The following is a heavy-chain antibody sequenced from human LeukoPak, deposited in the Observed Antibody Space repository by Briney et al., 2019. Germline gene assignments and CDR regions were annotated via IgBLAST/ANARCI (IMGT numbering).Heavy chain of an antibody. CDR3: ARWSSIKVAATENY. Sequence: GGSLRLSCAASGFTFSAYYMSWIRQAPGKGLEWVSYISSSGSTIYYADSVKGRFTISRDNAKNSLYLQMNSLRAEDTALYHCARWSSIKVAATENYWGQGTLVTVSS. CDR2: ISSSGSTI. D-gene: IGHD6-19*01. J-gene: IGHJ4*02. V-gene: IGHV3-11*01. CDR1: GFTFSAYY.